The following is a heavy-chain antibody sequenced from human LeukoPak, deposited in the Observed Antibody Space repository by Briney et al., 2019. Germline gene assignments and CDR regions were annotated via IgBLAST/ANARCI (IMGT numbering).Heavy chain of an antibody. D-gene: IGHD2-21*02. Sequence: PGESLRLSCAASGFTFSSYWMHWVRQAPGKGLVWVSRFKSDGRSTTYADSVKGRFTISRDNAKNTLYLQMNSLRAEDTAVYYCEARSRDCGGDCFSDYWGQGTLVTVSS. J-gene: IGHJ4*02. CDR3: EARSRDCGGDCFSDY. CDR2: FKSDGRST. V-gene: IGHV3-74*01. CDR1: GFTFSSYW.